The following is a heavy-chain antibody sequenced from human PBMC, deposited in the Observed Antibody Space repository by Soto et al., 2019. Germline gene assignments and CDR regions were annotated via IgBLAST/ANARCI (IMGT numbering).Heavy chain of an antibody. D-gene: IGHD3-22*01. CDR3: ARDLTPYYYDSSGYDACDI. V-gene: IGHV3-11*01. J-gene: IGHJ3*02. CDR2: ISSSGSTI. CDR1: GFTFSDYY. Sequence: GGSLRLSCAASGFTFSDYYMSWIRQAPGKGLEWVSYISSSGSTIYYADSVKGRFTISRDNAKNSLYLQMNSLRAEDTAVYYCARDLTPYYYDSSGYDACDIWGEGTMVTVSS.